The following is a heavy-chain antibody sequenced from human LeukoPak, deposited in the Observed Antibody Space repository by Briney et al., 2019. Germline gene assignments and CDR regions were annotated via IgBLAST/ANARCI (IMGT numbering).Heavy chain of an antibody. CDR3: ARSWAVAGNISVDY. D-gene: IGHD6-19*01. Sequence: PSETLSLTCTVSGGSITSNYWSWIRQSSGKGLEWIGEINHSGSTNYNPSLKSRVTISVDTSKNQFSLKLSSVTAADTAVYYCARSWAVAGNISVDYWGQGTLVTVSS. CDR2: INHSGST. V-gene: IGHV4-34*01. J-gene: IGHJ4*02. CDR1: GGSITSNY.